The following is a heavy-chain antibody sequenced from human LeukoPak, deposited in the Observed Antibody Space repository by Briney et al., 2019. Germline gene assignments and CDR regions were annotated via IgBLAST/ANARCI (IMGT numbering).Heavy chain of an antibody. CDR1: GFTFSSYA. D-gene: IGHD3-22*01. Sequence: GGSLRLSCAASGFTFSSYAMSWVRQATGKGLEWVSAISGSGGSTFYADSVKGRFTISRDNSKNTLYLQMNSLRAEDTAVYYCAKTPSYYYDSSGYNDYWGQGTLVTVSS. V-gene: IGHV3-23*01. CDR3: AKTPSYYYDSSGYNDY. CDR2: ISGSGGST. J-gene: IGHJ4*02.